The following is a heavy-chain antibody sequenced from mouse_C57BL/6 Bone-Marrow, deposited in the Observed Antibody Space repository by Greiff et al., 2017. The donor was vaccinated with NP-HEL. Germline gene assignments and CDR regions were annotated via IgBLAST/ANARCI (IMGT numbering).Heavy chain of an antibody. D-gene: IGHD2-1*01. CDR3: ARDYYVYAMDY. Sequence: EVQLQQSGPVLVKPGASVKMSCKASGYTFTDYYMNWVKQSHGKSLEWIGVINPYNGGTSYNQKLKGKATLTVDKSSSTSYMELNSLTSEDSAVYYCARDYYVYAMDYWGQGTSVTVSS. CDR1: GYTFTDYY. CDR2: INPYNGGT. V-gene: IGHV1-19*01. J-gene: IGHJ4*01.